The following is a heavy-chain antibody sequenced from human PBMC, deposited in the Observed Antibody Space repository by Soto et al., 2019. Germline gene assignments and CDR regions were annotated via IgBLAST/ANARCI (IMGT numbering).Heavy chain of an antibody. CDR3: AKDLKGNYYYYGMDV. CDR2: ISGSGGST. V-gene: IGHV3-23*01. D-gene: IGHD3-9*01. CDR1: GFTFSSYA. J-gene: IGHJ6*02. Sequence: PGGSLRLSCAASGFTFSSYAMSWVRKAPGKGLEWVSAISGSGGSTYYADSVKGRFTISRDNSKNTLYLQMNSLRAEDTAVYYCAKDLKGNYYYYGMDVWGQGTTVTVSS.